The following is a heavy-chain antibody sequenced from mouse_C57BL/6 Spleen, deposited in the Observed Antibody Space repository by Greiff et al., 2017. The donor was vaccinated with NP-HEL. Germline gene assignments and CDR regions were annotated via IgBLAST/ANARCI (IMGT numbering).Heavy chain of an antibody. V-gene: IGHV14-3*01. Sequence: EVQLQQSVAELVRPGASVKLSCTASGFNIKNTYMHWVKQRPEQGLEWIGRIDPANGNTKYAPKFQGKATITADTAANTAYLQLSSLTSEDTAIYYCARSHYSNYVWFAYWGQGTLLTVSA. D-gene: IGHD2-5*01. CDR3: ARSHYSNYVWFAY. CDR1: GFNIKNTY. CDR2: IDPANGNT. J-gene: IGHJ3*01.